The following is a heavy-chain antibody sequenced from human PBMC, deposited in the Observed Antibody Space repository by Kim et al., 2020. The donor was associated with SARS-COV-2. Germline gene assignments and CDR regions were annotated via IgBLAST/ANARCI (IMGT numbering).Heavy chain of an antibody. D-gene: IGHD3-16*01. CDR1: GGSISSGGYY. CDR3: ARDPLKNPVSLVYYFYCSIDV. Sequence: SETLSLTCTVSGGSISSGGYYWSWIRQHPGKGLEWIGYIYYSGSTYYNPSLKSRVTISVDTSKNQFSLKLSSVTAADTAVYYCARDPLKNPVSLVYYFYCSIDVWGEGTTVTVSS. CDR2: IYYSGST. J-gene: IGHJ6*04. V-gene: IGHV4-31*03.